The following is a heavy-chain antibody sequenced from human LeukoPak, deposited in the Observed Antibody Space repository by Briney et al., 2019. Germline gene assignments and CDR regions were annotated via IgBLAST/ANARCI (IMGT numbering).Heavy chain of an antibody. J-gene: IGHJ4*02. D-gene: IGHD6-13*01. CDR2: IIPIFGTA. Sequence: SVKVSCKASGGTFSSYAISWVRQAPGQGLEWMGGIIPIFGTANYAQKFQGRATITADESTSTAYMELSSLRSEDTAVYYCARTGGSSWYQYFGFDYWGQGTLVTVSS. CDR3: ARTGGSSWYQYFGFDY. CDR1: GGTFSSYA. V-gene: IGHV1-69*13.